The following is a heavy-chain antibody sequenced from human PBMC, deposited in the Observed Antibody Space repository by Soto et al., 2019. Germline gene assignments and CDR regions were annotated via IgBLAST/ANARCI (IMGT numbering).Heavy chain of an antibody. Sequence: SETLSLTCAVSGGSISRSSYYWGWIRQPPGKGLEWIGYIYHSGSTYYNPSLKSRVTISVDRSKNQFSLKLSSVTAADTAMYYCARAGAATLSDYWGQGTLVTVSS. D-gene: IGHD2-15*01. V-gene: IGHV4-39*07. CDR2: IYHSGST. CDR3: ARAGAATLSDY. J-gene: IGHJ4*02. CDR1: GGSISRSSYY.